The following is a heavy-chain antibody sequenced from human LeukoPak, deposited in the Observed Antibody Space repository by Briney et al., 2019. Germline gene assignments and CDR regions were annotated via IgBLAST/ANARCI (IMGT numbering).Heavy chain of an antibody. V-gene: IGHV1-18*01. J-gene: IGHJ5*02. Sequence: ASVQVSCKAAGYTFTSYGISWVRQAPGQGLEWMGWISAYNGNTNYAQKLQGRVTMTTDTSTSTAYMELRSLRSDDTAVYYCARAHYDFWSRHPWYNWFDPWGQGTLVTVSS. CDR3: ARAHYDFWSRHPWYNWFDP. CDR1: GYTFTSYG. D-gene: IGHD3-3*01. CDR2: ISAYNGNT.